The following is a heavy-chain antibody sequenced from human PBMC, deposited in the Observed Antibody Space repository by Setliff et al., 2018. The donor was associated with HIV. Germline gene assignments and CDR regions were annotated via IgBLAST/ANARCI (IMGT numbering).Heavy chain of an antibody. J-gene: IGHJ6*02. Sequence: GGSLRLSCAPSGFTFGSYAMSWVRQAPGKGLEWVSVISGSGDSTFYADSLKGRFTISRDNSMSTLYLQMNSLRAEDTAVYYCAKTLPTLYPPHDYYFAMDVWGQGTTVTVSS. CDR2: ISGSGDST. CDR3: AKTLPTLYPPHDYYFAMDV. CDR1: GFTFGSYA. V-gene: IGHV3-23*01. D-gene: IGHD2-15*01.